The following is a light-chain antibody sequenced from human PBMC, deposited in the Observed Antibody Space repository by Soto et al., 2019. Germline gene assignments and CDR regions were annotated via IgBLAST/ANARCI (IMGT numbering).Light chain of an antibody. CDR2: KAT. V-gene: IGKV1-5*03. CDR3: QQYTDFQYT. CDR1: QTIGSG. Sequence: DIQMTQSPSTLYASVGDGVTITCRASQTIGSGLAWYQQKPGKAPKLLIYKATNLQTGVPSRFSGSGSGTDFSLTISSLQPVDSATYYCQQYTDFQYTFGQGTKVEI. J-gene: IGKJ2*01.